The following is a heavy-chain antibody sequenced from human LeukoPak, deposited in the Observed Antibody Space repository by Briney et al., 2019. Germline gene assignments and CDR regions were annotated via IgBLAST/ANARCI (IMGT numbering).Heavy chain of an antibody. CDR1: GGSISSHY. D-gene: IGHD1-26*01. J-gene: IGHJ4*02. CDR2: IYYSGST. Sequence: SETLSLTCTVSGGSISSHYWSWIRQPPGKGLEWIGYIYYSGSTNYNPSLKSRVTISVDTSKNQFSLKLSSVTAADTAVYYCARDSGSYNAAFDYWGQGTLVTVSS. CDR3: ARDSGSYNAAFDY. V-gene: IGHV4-59*11.